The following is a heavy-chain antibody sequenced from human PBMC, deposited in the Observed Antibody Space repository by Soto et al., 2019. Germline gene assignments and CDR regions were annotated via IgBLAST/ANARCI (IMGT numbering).Heavy chain of an antibody. CDR1: GVTFCSHW. Sequence: GGSPRLSCAACGVTFCSHWMSWVRQAPGKGQEWVANIKQDGSEKYYVDSVKGRFTISRDNAKNSLYLQMNSLRAEDTAVYYCARCKPVPYCSSTSCTYYYYYYYMDVWGKGTTVTVSS. J-gene: IGHJ6*03. CDR2: IKQDGSEK. D-gene: IGHD2-2*01. CDR3: ARCKPVPYCSSTSCTYYYYYYYMDV. V-gene: IGHV3-7*01.